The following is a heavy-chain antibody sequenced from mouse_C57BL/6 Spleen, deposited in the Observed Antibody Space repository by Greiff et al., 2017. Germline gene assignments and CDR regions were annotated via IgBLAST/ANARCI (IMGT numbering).Heavy chain of an antibody. Sequence: QVQLQQPGAELVRPGSSVKLSCKASGYTFTSYWMDWVKQRPGQGLEWIGNIYPSDSETHYNQKFKDKATLTVDTSSSTAYMQLSSLTSEDSAVYYCARSDDYDGYAMDYWGQGTSVTVSS. D-gene: IGHD2-4*01. CDR1: GYTFTSYW. CDR2: IYPSDSET. V-gene: IGHV1-61*01. J-gene: IGHJ4*01. CDR3: ARSDDYDGYAMDY.